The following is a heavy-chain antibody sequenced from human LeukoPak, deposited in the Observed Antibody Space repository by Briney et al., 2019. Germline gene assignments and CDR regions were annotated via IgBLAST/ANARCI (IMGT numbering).Heavy chain of an antibody. D-gene: IGHD6-6*01. CDR3: ARETGEYSRSIDY. J-gene: IGHJ4*02. CDR2: IYYSGST. V-gene: IGHV4-30-4*08. Sequence: PSQTLSLTCTVSGGSISSGDYYWSWIRQPPGKGLEWIGYIYYSGSTYYNPSLKSRVTISVDTSKNQFSLKLSSVTAADTAVYYRARETGEYSRSIDYWGQGTLLTVSS. CDR1: GGSISSGDYY.